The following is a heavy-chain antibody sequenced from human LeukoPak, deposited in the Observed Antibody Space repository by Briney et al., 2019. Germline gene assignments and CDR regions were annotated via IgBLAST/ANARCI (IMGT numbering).Heavy chain of an antibody. CDR1: GFTFSSYG. CDR3: AKDSHPLYRGYFDY. V-gene: IGHV3-30*18. CDR2: ISYDGSNK. J-gene: IGHJ4*02. Sequence: GRSLRLSCAASGFTFSSYGMHWVRQAPGKGLEWVAVISYDGSNKYYADSVKGRFTISRDNSKNTLYLQMNSLRAEDTAVYYCAKDSHPLYRGYFDYWGQGTLVTVSS. D-gene: IGHD1-26*01.